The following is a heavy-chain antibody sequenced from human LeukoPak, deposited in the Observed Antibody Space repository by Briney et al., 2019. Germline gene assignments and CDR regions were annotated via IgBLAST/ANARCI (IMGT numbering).Heavy chain of an antibody. CDR2: INWNGGST. CDR3: ARVGYYDFWSGYYFDY. D-gene: IGHD3-3*01. V-gene: IGHV3-20*04. CDR1: GFTFDDYG. J-gene: IGHJ4*02. Sequence: GGSLRLSCAASGFTFDDYGMSWVRQAPGKGLEWVSGINWNGGSTGYADSVKGRFTISRDNAKNSLYLQMNSLRAEDTALYYCARVGYYDFWSGYYFDYWGQGTLVTVSS.